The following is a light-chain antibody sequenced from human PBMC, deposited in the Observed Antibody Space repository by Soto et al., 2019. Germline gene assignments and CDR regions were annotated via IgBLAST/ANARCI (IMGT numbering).Light chain of an antibody. CDR1: ESVRSN. CDR2: GVS. J-gene: IGKJ1*01. Sequence: EIVMTQSPDTLSVSPGERATLSCRASESVRSNLAWYQQKPGQAPRLLIYGVSTRATGIPARFSGSWSETEFTLTISNLQSEDFAFYYCQQYVNWPPWTFGQGTKVQIK. V-gene: IGKV3-15*01. CDR3: QQYVNWPPWT.